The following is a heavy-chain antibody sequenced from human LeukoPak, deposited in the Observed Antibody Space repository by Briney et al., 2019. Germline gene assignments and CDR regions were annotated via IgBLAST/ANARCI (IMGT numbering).Heavy chain of an antibody. J-gene: IGHJ4*02. CDR2: TRNKANSYTT. CDR3: ARVVTATEGPVDY. V-gene: IGHV3-72*01. Sequence: PGGSLRLSCAASGFTFSDHYMDWVRQAPGKGLEWVGRTRNKANSYTTEYAASVKGRFTTSRDDSKNSLYLQMNSLKTEDTAVYYCARVVTATEGPVDYWGQGTLVTVSS. CDR1: GFTFSDHY. D-gene: IGHD2-21*02.